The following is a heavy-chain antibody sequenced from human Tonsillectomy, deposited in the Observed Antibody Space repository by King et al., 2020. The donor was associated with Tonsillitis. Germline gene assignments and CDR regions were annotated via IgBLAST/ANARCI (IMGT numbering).Heavy chain of an antibody. CDR2: IDPSGGST. Sequence: VQLVESGAEVKKPGASVTVSCKASGYTFTTYYIHWVRQAPGQGLEWMGVIDPSGGSTSYTQRFQGRVTMTRDTSTSTLYMEMSSLRSEDTAVYYCAWGVGTYSHGSGGLPPPPLDYWGQGTLVTVSS. D-gene: IGHD3-10*01. J-gene: IGHJ4*02. CDR1: GYTFTTYY. V-gene: IGHV1-46*01. CDR3: AWGVGTYSHGSGGLPPPPLDY.